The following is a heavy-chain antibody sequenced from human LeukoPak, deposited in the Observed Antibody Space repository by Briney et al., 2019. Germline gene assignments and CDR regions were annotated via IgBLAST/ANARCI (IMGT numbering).Heavy chain of an antibody. CDR2: IYYSGST. D-gene: IGHD4-17*01. CDR3: ARGDYGDLPWYFDL. Sequence: PSETLSLTCTVSGGSISSYYWSWIRQPPGKGLEWIGYIYYSGSTNYNPPLKSRVTISVDTSKNQFSLKLSSVTAADTAVYYCARGDYGDLPWYFDLWGRGTLVTVSS. CDR1: GGSISSYY. V-gene: IGHV4-59*01. J-gene: IGHJ2*01.